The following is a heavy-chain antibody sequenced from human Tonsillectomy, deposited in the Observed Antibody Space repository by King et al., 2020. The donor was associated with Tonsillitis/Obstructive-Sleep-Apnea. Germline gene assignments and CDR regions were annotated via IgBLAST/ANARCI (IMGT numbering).Heavy chain of an antibody. CDR2: IYWDDDK. CDR1: GFSLSTTGVG. D-gene: IGHD2-2*01. J-gene: IGHJ4*02. V-gene: IGHV2-5*02. Sequence: TLKESGPTLVKPTQTLTLTCTFSGFSLSTTGVGVGWIRQPPGKALEWLALIYWDDDKRYSPSLKSRFTITKDTSKNQVVLTVTNMDPVDTATYFCAHSATFLGVPGATTFDYWGQGTLVTVSS. CDR3: AHSATFLGVPGATTFDY.